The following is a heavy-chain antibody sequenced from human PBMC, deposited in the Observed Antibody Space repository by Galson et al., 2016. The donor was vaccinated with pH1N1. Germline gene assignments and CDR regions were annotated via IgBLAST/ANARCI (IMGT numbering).Heavy chain of an antibody. CDR3: ARNTYSGVWWY. CDR1: GSSINSAVNSAYY. CDR2: VYHTGST. D-gene: IGHD2-21*01. Sequence: SETLSLTCAVSGSSINSAVNSAYYWGWIRQPPGKGLQWVGSVYHTGSTYYNPSLRSRVTISIDTPKNQFSLKLTSVTAADTAEYYCARNTYSGVWWYWGQGALVTVSA. J-gene: IGHJ4*02. V-gene: IGHV4-38-2*01.